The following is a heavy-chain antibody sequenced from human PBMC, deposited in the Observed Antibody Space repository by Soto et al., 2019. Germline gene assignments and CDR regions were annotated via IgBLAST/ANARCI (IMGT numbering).Heavy chain of an antibody. CDR1: GYTFSRYG. V-gene: IGHV1-18*01. D-gene: IGHD6-13*01. CDR2: ISGFNGNT. Sequence: ASVKVSCKASGYTFSRYGISWVRQAPGQGLEWVGWISGFNGNTKESEKLQGRVTLTTDTAANTAHMELRGLRSDDTAVYYCARAYAHSTPWSFDNWGQGTLVTLSS. CDR3: ARAYAHSTPWSFDN. J-gene: IGHJ4*02.